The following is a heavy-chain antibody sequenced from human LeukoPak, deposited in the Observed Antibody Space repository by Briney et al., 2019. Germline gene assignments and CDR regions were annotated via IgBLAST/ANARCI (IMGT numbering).Heavy chain of an antibody. CDR1: GFTFSSYS. J-gene: IGHJ6*02. D-gene: IGHD2-21*02. V-gene: IGHV3-21*01. CDR2: ISSSSSYI. CDR3: ARDRGDQFVAPMDA. Sequence: GGSLRLSCAASGFTFSSYSMNWVRQAPGKGLEWVSSISSSSSYIYYADSVKGRFTISRDNAKNSLYLQMNSLRAEDTAVYYCARDRGDQFVAPMDAWGQGTTVTVSS.